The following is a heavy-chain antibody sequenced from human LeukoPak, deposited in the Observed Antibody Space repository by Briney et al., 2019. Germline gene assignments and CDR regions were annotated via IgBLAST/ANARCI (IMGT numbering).Heavy chain of an antibody. CDR2: IIPIFGTA. CDR3: ARDRPAYGSGSSYQQVLFDY. CDR1: GGTFSSYA. J-gene: IGHJ4*02. Sequence: GASVKVSCMASGGTFSSYAISWVRQAPGQGLEWMGGIIPIFGTANYAQKFQGRVTITADESTSTAYMELSSLRSEDTAVYYCARDRPAYGSGSSYQQVLFDYWGQGTLVTVSS. V-gene: IGHV1-69*13. D-gene: IGHD3-10*01.